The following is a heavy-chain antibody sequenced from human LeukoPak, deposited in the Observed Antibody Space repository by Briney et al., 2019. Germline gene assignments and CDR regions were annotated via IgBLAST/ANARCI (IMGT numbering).Heavy chain of an antibody. CDR1: GFTFSSYW. V-gene: IGHV1-46*01. CDR2: INPRGDEA. Sequence: GASVKVSCKASGFTFSSYWMHWVRQAPGQGLEWMGVINPRGDEAVYAQKFQGRVTMTKDTSTDTAYMELSSLRSEDTAVYYCASPESGVVSSGWYGAWGQGTLVTVSS. J-gene: IGHJ4*02. CDR3: ASPESGVVSSGWYGA. D-gene: IGHD6-19*01.